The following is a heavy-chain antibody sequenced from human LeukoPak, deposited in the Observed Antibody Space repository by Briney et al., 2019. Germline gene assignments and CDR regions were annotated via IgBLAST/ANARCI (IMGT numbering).Heavy chain of an antibody. J-gene: IGHJ4*02. CDR2: IYYTGST. V-gene: IGHV4-59*01. CDR1: GGSISTYY. D-gene: IGHD5-24*01. CDR3: ARGDGYNVHFDY. Sequence: SETLSLTCTVSGGSISTYYWSWIRQPPGKGLEWIGYIYYTGSTSYNPSLKSRVTMSLDASKNQFSLELNSVTPADTAVYYCARGDGYNVHFDYWGQGTLVTVSS.